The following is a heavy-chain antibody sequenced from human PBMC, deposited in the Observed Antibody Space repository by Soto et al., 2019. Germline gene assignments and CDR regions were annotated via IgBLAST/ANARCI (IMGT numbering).Heavy chain of an antibody. V-gene: IGHV3-21*01. CDR2: ISSSSSYI. Sequence: GGSLRLSCAASGFTFSSYSMNWVRQAPGKGLEWVSSISSSSSYIYYADSVKGRFTISRDNAKNSLYLQMNSLRAEDTAVYYCARSGEQLVPHSYFDYWGQGTLVTVSS. CDR1: GFTFSSYS. CDR3: ARSGEQLVPHSYFDY. J-gene: IGHJ4*02. D-gene: IGHD6-6*01.